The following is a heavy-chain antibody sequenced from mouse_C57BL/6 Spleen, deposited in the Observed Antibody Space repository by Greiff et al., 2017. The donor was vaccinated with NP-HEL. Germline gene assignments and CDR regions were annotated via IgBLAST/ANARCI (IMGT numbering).Heavy chain of an antibody. CDR2: IDPENGDT. V-gene: IGHV14-4*01. Sequence: EVQLQQSGAELVRPGASVKLSCTASGFNIKDDYMHWVKQRPEQGLEWIGWIDPENGDTEYASKFQGKATITADTSSNTAYLQLSSLTSEDTAVYYCTPSSGPYYFDYWGQGTTLTVSS. CDR3: TPSSGPYYFDY. J-gene: IGHJ2*01. CDR1: GFNIKDDY. D-gene: IGHD3-2*02.